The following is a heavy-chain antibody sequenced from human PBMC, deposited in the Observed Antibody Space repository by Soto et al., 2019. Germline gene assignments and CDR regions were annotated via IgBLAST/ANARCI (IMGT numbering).Heavy chain of an antibody. D-gene: IGHD3-10*02. J-gene: IGHJ4*02. CDR2: ISSSSSTI. V-gene: IGHV3-48*01. CDR3: ARAPGYYVSTIDS. CDR1: GFTFSTYN. Sequence: GSLRLSCAASGFTFSTYNMKWVRQAPGKGLEWVSYISSSSSTIYYADSVKGRFTISRDNAKNSLYLQMNSLRAEDTAVYYCARAPGYYVSTIDSWGQGTLVTVSS.